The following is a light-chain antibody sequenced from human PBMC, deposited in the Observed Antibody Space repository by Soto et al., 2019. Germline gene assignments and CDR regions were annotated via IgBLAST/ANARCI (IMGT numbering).Light chain of an antibody. CDR1: QGIGSW. CDR2: GAS. J-gene: IGKJ4*01. V-gene: IGKV1-12*01. CDR3: QQANSFPLT. Sequence: DIQLTQSPSSVSASVGDRVSLTCRASQGIGSWLAWYQQRPGKAPKLLIYGASGLQGGVPARFSGRGSGTDFTLIISSLQPEDVGIYYCQQANSFPLTFGGGTKVDIK.